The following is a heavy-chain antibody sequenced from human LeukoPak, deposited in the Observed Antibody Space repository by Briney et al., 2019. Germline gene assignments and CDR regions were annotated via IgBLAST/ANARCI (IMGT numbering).Heavy chain of an antibody. CDR3: ARDGRCLHNCNQKRQSYYMDV. D-gene: IGHD1-20*01. J-gene: IGHJ6*03. Sequence: GGSLRLSCAACGFTFSSYSMKWVRQAGGKGVEWGSSISSSNSYIYYADSEKGGFTISRDNAKNSLYLQMNSQRAEDTGVYYGARDGRCLHNCNQKRQSYYMDVWGKGTTVTVSS. CDR2: ISSSNSYI. V-gene: IGHV3-21*01. CDR1: GFTFSSYS.